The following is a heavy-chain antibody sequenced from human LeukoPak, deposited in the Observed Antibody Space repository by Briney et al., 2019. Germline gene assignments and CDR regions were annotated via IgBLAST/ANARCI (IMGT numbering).Heavy chain of an antibody. CDR1: GDSFSSVDYY. CDR3: ARGTGP. CDR2: IYYSGST. V-gene: IGHV4-39*07. Sequence: KSSETLSLTCTVSGDSFSSVDYYWGWIRQPPGKGLEWIGNIYYSGSTYYNPSLKSRVTISVDTSKNQFSLRLTSVAAADTAVYYCARGTGPWGQGTLVIVSS. J-gene: IGHJ5*02.